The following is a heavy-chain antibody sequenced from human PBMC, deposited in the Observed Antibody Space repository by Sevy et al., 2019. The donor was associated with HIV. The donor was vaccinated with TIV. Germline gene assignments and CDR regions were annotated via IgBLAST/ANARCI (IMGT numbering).Heavy chain of an antibody. CDR3: ARWREGGGGLSV. V-gene: IGHV1-2*02. J-gene: IGHJ4*02. D-gene: IGHD3-16*02. CDR2: INPNIGGT. CDR1: EDTFNDYY. Sequence: ASVKVSCKVSEDTFNDYYIHWVRQAPGQGLEWMGWINPNIGGTNYAQIFQGRVTMTRDTSISTDYMELSRLRFDDTAVFYCARWREGGGGLSVWGQGTLVTVSS.